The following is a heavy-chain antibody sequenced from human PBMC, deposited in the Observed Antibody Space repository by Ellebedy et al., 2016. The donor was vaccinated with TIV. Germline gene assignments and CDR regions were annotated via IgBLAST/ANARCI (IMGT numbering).Heavy chain of an antibody. CDR3: ARPNPTTVADAFDI. CDR2: IDPGDSDI. CDR1: GYRFTSYW. J-gene: IGHJ3*02. Sequence: GESLKISCKGSGYRFTSYWIGWVRQKPGKGLEWMGIIDPGDSDIRYSPSFQGQVTISADKSISTAYLQWSSLKASDTAVYYCARPNPTTVADAFDIWGQGTMVTVSS. D-gene: IGHD4-23*01. V-gene: IGHV5-51*01.